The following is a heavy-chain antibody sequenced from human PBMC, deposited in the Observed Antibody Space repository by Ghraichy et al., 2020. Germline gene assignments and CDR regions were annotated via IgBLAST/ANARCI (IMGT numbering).Heavy chain of an antibody. CDR1: GGSFSGYY. CDR3: ARSLGNRGGRFDP. D-gene: IGHD1-14*01. V-gene: IGHV4-34*01. J-gene: IGHJ5*02. CDR2: INHSGST. Sequence: SENLSLTCAVYGGSFSGYYWSWIRQPPGKGLEWIGEINHSGSTNYNPSLKSRVTISVDTSKNQFSLKLSSVTAADTAVYYCARSLGNRGGRFDPWGQGTLVTVSS.